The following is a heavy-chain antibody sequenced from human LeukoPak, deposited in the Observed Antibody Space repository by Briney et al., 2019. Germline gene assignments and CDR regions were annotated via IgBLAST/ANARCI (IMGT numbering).Heavy chain of an antibody. V-gene: IGHV1-69*02. Sequence: SVKVSCKASGGTFSSYTISRVRQAPGQGLEWMGRIIPILGIANYAQKFQGRVTITADKSTSTAYMELSSLRSEDTAVYYCAVYGDQGDYSDYWGQGTLVTVSS. CDR1: GGTFSSYT. CDR3: AVYGDQGDYSDY. D-gene: IGHD4-17*01. CDR2: IIPILGIA. J-gene: IGHJ4*02.